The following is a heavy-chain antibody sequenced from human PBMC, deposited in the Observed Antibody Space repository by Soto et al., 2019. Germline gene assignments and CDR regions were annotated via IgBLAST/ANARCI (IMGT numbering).Heavy chain of an antibody. V-gene: IGHV4-4*02. Sequence: QVQLQESGPGLVKPSGTLSLTCAVSDDSISSKNWWAWVRQPPGKGLEWIGEIYHSGSTNYKPSLKSRVTISLDQSKNHFSLGLNSVTAADTAMYYCARVNRWASVWVGIDYWGQGTLVTVSS. J-gene: IGHJ4*02. CDR3: ARVNRWASVWVGIDY. CDR2: IYHSGST. D-gene: IGHD3-16*01. CDR1: DDSISSKNW.